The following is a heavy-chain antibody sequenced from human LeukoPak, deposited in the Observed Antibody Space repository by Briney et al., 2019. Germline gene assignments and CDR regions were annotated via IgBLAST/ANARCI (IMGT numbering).Heavy chain of an antibody. Sequence: PGGSLRLSCAASGFTFSSYSMNWVRQAPGKGLEWVSSISSSSSYIYYADSVKGRITISRDNAKNSLYLQMNSLRAEDTAVYYCARSHFLEWLLLVDYWGQGTLVTVSS. J-gene: IGHJ4*02. CDR1: GFTFSSYS. V-gene: IGHV3-21*01. CDR2: ISSSSSYI. D-gene: IGHD3-3*01. CDR3: ARSHFLEWLLLVDY.